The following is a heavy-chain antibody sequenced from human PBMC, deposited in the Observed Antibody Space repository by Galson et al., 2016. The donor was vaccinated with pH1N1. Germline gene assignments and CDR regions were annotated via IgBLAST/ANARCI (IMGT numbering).Heavy chain of an antibody. Sequence: SLRLSCAGSGFTFSRHSINWVRQAPGKGLEWVSYFSGESYTKYYADSLKDRLSISRDNVKNSVYLQIDSLRAEDTAVYYCARERYSGTFYDAFDIWGQGTMVSVSS. CDR1: GFTFSRHS. D-gene: IGHD1-26*01. V-gene: IGHV3-48*01. J-gene: IGHJ3*02. CDR3: ARERYSGTFYDAFDI. CDR2: FSGESYTK.